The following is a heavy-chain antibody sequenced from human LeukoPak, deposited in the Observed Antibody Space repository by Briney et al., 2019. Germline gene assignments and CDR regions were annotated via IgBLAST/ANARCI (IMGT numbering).Heavy chain of an antibody. D-gene: IGHD2-21*02. CDR1: GGSLSYYY. J-gene: IGHJ4*02. Sequence: SETLSLTCAVYGGSLSYYYWSWIRQSPEKGLEWIGEINRSGSTNYNPSLKSRVSISVDTPKNQFSLKLSSVTAADTAVYYCARGGFYCGDDCYVDYWGQGTLVTVSS. CDR3: ARGGFYCGDDCYVDY. V-gene: IGHV4-34*01. CDR2: INRSGST.